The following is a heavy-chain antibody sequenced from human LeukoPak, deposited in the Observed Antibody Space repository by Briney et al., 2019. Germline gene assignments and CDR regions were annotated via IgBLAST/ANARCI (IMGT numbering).Heavy chain of an antibody. CDR2: INPSGGST. Sequence: ASVKVSCKASGYTFTSYYMHWVRQAPGQGLEWMGIINPSGGSTSYAQKFQGRVTMTRDRSTSTVYMELSSLRSEDTAVYYCASRGRGYSGYAPVFDYYYYYYLDVWGKGTTVTVSS. V-gene: IGHV1-46*01. D-gene: IGHD5-12*01. CDR3: ASRGRGYSGYAPVFDYYYYYYLDV. CDR1: GYTFTSYY. J-gene: IGHJ6*03.